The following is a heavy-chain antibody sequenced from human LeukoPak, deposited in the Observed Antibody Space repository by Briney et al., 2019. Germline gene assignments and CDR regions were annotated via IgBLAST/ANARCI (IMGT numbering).Heavy chain of an antibody. D-gene: IGHD4-17*01. CDR3: VKDRVWSTVTTAPDAFDI. V-gene: IGHV3-33*06. CDR1: GFTFSSYG. CDR2: IWYDGSNK. J-gene: IGHJ3*02. Sequence: PGGSLRLSCAASGFTFSSYGMHWVRQAPGKRLEWVAVIWYDGSNKYYADSVKGRFTISRDNSKNTQYLQMNSLRAEDTAVYYCVKDRVWSTVTTAPDAFDIWGQGTMVTVSS.